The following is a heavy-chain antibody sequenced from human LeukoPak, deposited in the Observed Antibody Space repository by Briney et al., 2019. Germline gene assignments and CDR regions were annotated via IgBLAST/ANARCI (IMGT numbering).Heavy chain of an antibody. Sequence: PGGSLRLSCAASGFTFNSYSMNWVRQAPGKGLEWVSDISSSSSTIYYADSVKGRFTISRDNAKNSLYLQMNSLRAEDTALYYCARDLTSYGNLTGAFDIWGQGTMVTVSS. D-gene: IGHD4-11*01. CDR3: ARDLTSYGNLTGAFDI. CDR1: GFTFNSYS. V-gene: IGHV3-48*01. CDR2: ISSSSSTI. J-gene: IGHJ3*02.